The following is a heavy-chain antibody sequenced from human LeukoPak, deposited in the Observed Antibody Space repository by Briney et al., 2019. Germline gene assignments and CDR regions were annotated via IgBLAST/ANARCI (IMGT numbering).Heavy chain of an antibody. CDR2: IGTDGRNI. Sequence: QTGGSLRLSCAASDFSFQSFPMIWVRQAPGKGLEWVSVIGTDGRNIHYADSVKGRFTISRDNSKKTLYLQMTSLRADDTALYFCANYHQGPPAMDFWGQGTTVTVSS. CDR1: DFSFQSFP. CDR3: ANYHQGPPAMDF. D-gene: IGHD3-16*02. J-gene: IGHJ6*02. V-gene: IGHV3-23*01.